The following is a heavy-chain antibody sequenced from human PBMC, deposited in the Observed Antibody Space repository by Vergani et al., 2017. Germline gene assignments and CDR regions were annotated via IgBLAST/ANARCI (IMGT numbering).Heavy chain of an antibody. D-gene: IGHD3-10*01. CDR1: GGPMSGYY. V-gene: IGHV4-59*01. CDR3: GRVADFYGLGRRLLDR. CDR2: MYHSGST. Sequence: QVRLQESGPGLVKPSETLSLTCSVSGGPMSGYYWSWIRQPPGKELEWIGYMYHSGSTNYNPSLETRVTISGDTSKNQFSLKLNSVTAADTAVYYCGRVADFYGLGRRLLDRWGQGILVTVSS. J-gene: IGHJ5*02.